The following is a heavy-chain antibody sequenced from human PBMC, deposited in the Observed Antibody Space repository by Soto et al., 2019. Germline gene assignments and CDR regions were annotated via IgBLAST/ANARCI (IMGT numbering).Heavy chain of an antibody. Sequence: QVQLVQSGAEVKKPGASVKVSCKASGYTFSSYGISWVRQAPGQGLEWMGWITAYNGNTNYAQKLQGRVTMTTDTSTSTDYMELRSLRSDDTAVYYCAQYSYGLPAGYWGQGTLVTVSS. CDR2: ITAYNGNT. J-gene: IGHJ4*02. V-gene: IGHV1-18*01. CDR1: GYTFSSYG. CDR3: AQYSYGLPAGY. D-gene: IGHD5-18*01.